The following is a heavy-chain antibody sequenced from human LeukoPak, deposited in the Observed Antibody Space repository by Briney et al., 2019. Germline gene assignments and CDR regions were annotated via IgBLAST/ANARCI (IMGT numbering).Heavy chain of an antibody. CDR2: ISAYNGNT. D-gene: IGHD3-22*01. V-gene: IGHV1-18*01. Sequence: ASVKVSCKASGYSFTSYGISWVRQAPGQGLEWMGWISAYNGNTNYAQKLQDRVTMTTDTSTSTAYMELRSLRSDDTAVYYCATLKKITMIVVVIAYFDYWGRGTLVTVSS. CDR1: GYSFTSYG. CDR3: ATLKKITMIVVVIAYFDY. J-gene: IGHJ4*02.